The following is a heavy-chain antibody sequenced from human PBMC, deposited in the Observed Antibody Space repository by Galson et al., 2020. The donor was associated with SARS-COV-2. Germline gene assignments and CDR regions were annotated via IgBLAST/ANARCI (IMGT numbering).Heavy chain of an antibody. D-gene: IGHD5-18*01. CDR2: ISTSSRYT. V-gene: IGHV3-21*01. CDR1: GFPFSTYS. CDR3: ARVVGMRGYKFGGVDYGMDV. J-gene: IGHJ6*01. Sequence: GESLKIPCAASGFPFSTYSMHWVRLAPGKGLEWVSSISTSSRYTYYVDSVKGRFSISRDNPRKSLYLQMNSLRAEDTAVYYCARVVGMRGYKFGGVDYGMDVWGQGTTGTV.